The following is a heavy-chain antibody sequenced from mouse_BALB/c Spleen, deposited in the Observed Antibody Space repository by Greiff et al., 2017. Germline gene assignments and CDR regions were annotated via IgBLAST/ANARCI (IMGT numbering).Heavy chain of an antibody. CDR2: IDPANGNT. CDR1: GFNIKDTY. CDR3: ASIYYDLYAMDY. Sequence: GHVKQSGAELVKPGASVKLSCTASGFNIKDTYMHWVKQRPEQGLEWIGRIDPANGNTKYDPKFQGKATITADTSSNTAYLQLSSLTSEDTAVYYCASIYYDLYAMDYWGQGTSVTVSS. J-gene: IGHJ4*01. D-gene: IGHD2-4*01. V-gene: IGHV14-3*02.